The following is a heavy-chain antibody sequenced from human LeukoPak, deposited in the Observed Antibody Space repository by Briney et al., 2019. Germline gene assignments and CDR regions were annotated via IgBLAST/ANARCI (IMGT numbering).Heavy chain of an antibody. Sequence: GGSLRLSCAVSGFTFSNYGMHWVRQASGKGLEWVGRIRSKANSYATAYAASVKGRFTISRDDSKNTAYLEMNSLKTEDTAVYYCTRPSPRFGELLFEDYWGQGTLVTVSS. CDR2: IRSKANSYAT. CDR1: GFTFSNYG. CDR3: TRPSPRFGELLFEDY. J-gene: IGHJ4*02. V-gene: IGHV3-73*01. D-gene: IGHD3-10*01.